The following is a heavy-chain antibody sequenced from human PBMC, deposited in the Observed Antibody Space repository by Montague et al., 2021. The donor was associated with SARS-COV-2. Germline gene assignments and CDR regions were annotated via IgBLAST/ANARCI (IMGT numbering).Heavy chain of an antibody. CDR2: XDWXDDK. V-gene: IGHV2-70*01. CDR3: ARIWGATRGDAFDI. Sequence: PALVKPTQTLTLTCTFSGFPLSTSGMCVSWIRQPPGKALEWLALXDWXDDKYYSTSLKTRLTISKDTSKNQVVLTMTNMDPVDTATYYCARIWGATRGDAFDIWGQGTMVTVSS. J-gene: IGHJ3*02. D-gene: IGHD1-26*01. CDR1: GFPLSTSGMC.